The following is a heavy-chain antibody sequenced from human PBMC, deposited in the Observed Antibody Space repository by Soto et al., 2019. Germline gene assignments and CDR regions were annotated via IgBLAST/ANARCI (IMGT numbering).Heavy chain of an antibody. CDR2: IDPSDSYT. D-gene: IGHD5-12*01. V-gene: IGHV5-10-1*01. Sequence: PGESLKISCKGSGYSFTSYWISWVRQMPGKGLEWMGRIDPSDSYTNYSPSFQGHVTISADKSISTAYLQWSSLEASDTAMYYCARRSGSLYYYYGMDVWGQGTTVTVSS. CDR1: GYSFTSYW. J-gene: IGHJ6*02. CDR3: ARRSGSLYYYYGMDV.